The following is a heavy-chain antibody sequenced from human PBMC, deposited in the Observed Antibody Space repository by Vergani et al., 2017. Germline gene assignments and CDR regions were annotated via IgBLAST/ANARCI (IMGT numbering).Heavy chain of an antibody. Sequence: QVQLVQSGAEVKKPGASVKVSCKASGYTFTGYYMHWVRQAPGQGLEWMGWINPNSGGTNYAQKFQGWVTMTRDTSISTAYMELSRLRSDDTAVDYCARALMEYSSPADYWGQGTLVTVSS. V-gene: IGHV1-2*04. D-gene: IGHD5-18*01. CDR3: ARALMEYSSPADY. CDR2: INPNSGGT. CDR1: GYTFTGYY. J-gene: IGHJ4*02.